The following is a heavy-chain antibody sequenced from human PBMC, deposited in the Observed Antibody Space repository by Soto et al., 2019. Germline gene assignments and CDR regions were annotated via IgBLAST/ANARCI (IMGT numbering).Heavy chain of an antibody. D-gene: IGHD1-1*01. CDR2: INDGSEE. J-gene: IGHJ4*02. V-gene: IGHV3-33*01. CDR1: GFSFSAHG. CDR3: ARDDLFVDNGLDH. Sequence: HVQLVESGGGVVGPGTSLRLSCAATGFSFSAHGMHWVRHAPGKGLEWLAVINDGSEEGYADSVRGRFTISRDNARNILYLQMDNLRAEDAALYYCARDDLFVDNGLDHWGQGTLVTVSS.